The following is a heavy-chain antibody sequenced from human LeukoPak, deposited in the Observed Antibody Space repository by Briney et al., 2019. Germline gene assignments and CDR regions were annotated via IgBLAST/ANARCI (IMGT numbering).Heavy chain of an antibody. CDR3: AREGDSSDHYYYYGMDV. D-gene: IGHD6-25*01. Sequence: GGSLRLSCAASGFTFSDYYISWIRQAPGKGLEWVSYISSSGSTIYYADSVKGRFTISRDNAKNSLYLQMNSLRAEDTAVYYCAREGDSSDHYYYYGMDVWGQGTTVTVSS. CDR2: ISSSGSTI. CDR1: GFTFSDYY. V-gene: IGHV3-11*01. J-gene: IGHJ6*02.